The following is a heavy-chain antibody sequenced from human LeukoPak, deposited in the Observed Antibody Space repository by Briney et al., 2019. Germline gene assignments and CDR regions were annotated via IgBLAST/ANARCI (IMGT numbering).Heavy chain of an antibody. CDR1: GYTFTNYG. V-gene: IGHV1-18*01. CDR3: AGGSVIVAPFDY. J-gene: IGHJ4*02. D-gene: IGHD3-22*01. CDR2: ISAYNGNT. Sequence: ASVKVSCKATGYTFTNYGISWVRQAPGQGLEWMGWISAYNGNTNYAQKFQGRVTMTTDTSTSTAYMELRSLRPDDTAMYYCAGGSVIVAPFDYWGQGTLVTVSS.